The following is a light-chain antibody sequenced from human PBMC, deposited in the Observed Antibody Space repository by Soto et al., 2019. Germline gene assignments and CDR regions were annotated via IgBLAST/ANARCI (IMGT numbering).Light chain of an antibody. CDR2: SNN. Sequence: QSVLTQPPSASGTPGQRVTISSSGSSSNIGSNTVNWYQQLPGTAPKLLLYSNNQRPSGVPDRFSGSKSGPSASLAISGLQSEDEAEYYCAAWDDSLNGWVFGGGTQLT. V-gene: IGLV1-44*01. CDR3: AAWDDSLNGWV. CDR1: SSNIGSNT. J-gene: IGLJ3*02.